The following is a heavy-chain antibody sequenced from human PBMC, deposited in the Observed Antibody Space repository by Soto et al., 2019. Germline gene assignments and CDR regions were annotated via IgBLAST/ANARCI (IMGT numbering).Heavy chain of an antibody. Sequence: ASVKVSCKTSGYTFTNYAMHWVRQAPGQRLEWMGWINTGNGNTRYSQNLQGRVTITRDTSASTLYMELSSLKSEDTAIYYCARVLSGATAKDYNHFDPWGQGTLVTVSS. CDR2: INTGNGNT. CDR1: GYTFTNYA. J-gene: IGHJ5*02. V-gene: IGHV1-3*04. D-gene: IGHD4-4*01. CDR3: ARVLSGATAKDYNHFDP.